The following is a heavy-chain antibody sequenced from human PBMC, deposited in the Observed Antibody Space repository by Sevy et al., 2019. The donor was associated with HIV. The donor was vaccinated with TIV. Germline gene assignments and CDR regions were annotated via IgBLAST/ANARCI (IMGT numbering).Heavy chain of an antibody. J-gene: IGHJ3*02. CDR2: IIPIFGTA. CDR3: ARVLQDGCTGLKRLWDAFDI. CDR1: GGTFSSYA. V-gene: IGHV1-69*13. Sequence: ASVKVSCKASGGTFSSYAISWVRQAPGQGLEWMGGIIPIFGTANYAQKFQGRVTITADESTSTAYMELSSLRSEDTAVYYCARVLQDGCTGLKRLWDAFDIWGQGTMVTVSS. D-gene: IGHD6-19*01.